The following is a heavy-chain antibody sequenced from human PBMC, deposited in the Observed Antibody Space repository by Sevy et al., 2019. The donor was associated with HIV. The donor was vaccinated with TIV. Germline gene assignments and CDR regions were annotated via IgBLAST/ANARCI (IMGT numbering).Heavy chain of an antibody. CDR2: IWHDGNSE. CDR1: RFTFSTYV. D-gene: IGHD5-12*01. CDR3: ASEAGYGTDSRPFDY. J-gene: IGHJ4*02. Sequence: GGSLRLSCVASRFTFSTYVMHWVRQAPGKGLEWVAVIWHDGNSEYYADSVRGRFTISRDDSKNTLFLQMNSLRAEETAVYYCASEAGYGTDSRPFDYWGQGTLVTVSS. V-gene: IGHV3-33*08.